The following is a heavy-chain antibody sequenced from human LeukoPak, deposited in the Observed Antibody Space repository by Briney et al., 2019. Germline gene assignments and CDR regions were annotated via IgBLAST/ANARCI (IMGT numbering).Heavy chain of an antibody. Sequence: TGGSLRLSCAASGFTFSSYEMNWVRQAPGKGLEWVSYISSSGSTIYYADSVKGRFTISRDNAKRSLFLQMNSLRVEDTAVYYCARTMWGFDYWGQGTLVTVSS. CDR1: GFTFSSYE. V-gene: IGHV3-48*03. J-gene: IGHJ4*02. CDR3: ARTMWGFDY. CDR2: ISSSGSTI. D-gene: IGHD7-27*01.